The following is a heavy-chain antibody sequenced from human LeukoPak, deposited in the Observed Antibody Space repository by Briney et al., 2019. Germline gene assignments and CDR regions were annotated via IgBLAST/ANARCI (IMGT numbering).Heavy chain of an antibody. CDR1: GFTVSSNY. CDR2: IYSGGST. J-gene: IGHJ4*02. CDR3: ATMFVMI. D-gene: IGHD3-10*02. V-gene: IGHV3-66*01. Sequence: GGSLRVSCAASGFTVSSNYMSWVRQAPGKGLEWVSVIYSGGSTYYADSVKGRFTISRDNSKNTLYLQMNSLRAEDAAVYYCATMFVMIWGQGTLVTVSS.